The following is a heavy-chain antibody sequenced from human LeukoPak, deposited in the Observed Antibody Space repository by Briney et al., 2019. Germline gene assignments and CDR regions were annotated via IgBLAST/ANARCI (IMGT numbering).Heavy chain of an antibody. D-gene: IGHD5-24*01. CDR3: ARVSRDGYNYVADY. CDR1: GGSISSGGYS. CDR2: IYYSGST. J-gene: IGHJ4*02. V-gene: IGHV4-61*08. Sequence: SETLSLTCAVSGGSISSGGYSWSWIRQPPGKGLEWIGYIYYSGSTNYNPSLKSRVTISVDTSKNQFSLKLSSVTAADTAVYYCARVSRDGYNYVADYWGQGTLVTVSS.